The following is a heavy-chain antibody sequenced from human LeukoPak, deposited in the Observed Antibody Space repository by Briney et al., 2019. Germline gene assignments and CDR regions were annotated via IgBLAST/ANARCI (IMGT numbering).Heavy chain of an antibody. CDR2: ISYDGSNK. J-gene: IGHJ4*02. CDR3: ASFGYYYEWLDY. Sequence: PGGSLRLSCAASGFTFSSYAMHWVRQAPGKGLEWVAVISYDGSNKYYADSVKGRFTISRDNSKNTLYLQMNSLRAEDTAVYYCASFGYYYEWLDYWGQGTLVTVSS. D-gene: IGHD3-22*01. CDR1: GFTFSSYA. V-gene: IGHV3-30-3*01.